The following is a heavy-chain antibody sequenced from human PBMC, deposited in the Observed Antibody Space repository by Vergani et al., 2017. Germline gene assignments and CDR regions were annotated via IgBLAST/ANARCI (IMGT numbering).Heavy chain of an antibody. CDR1: GGTFSSYA. CDR2: IIPIFGTA. CDR3: AREGYYDSSGYYYGGYYFDY. V-gene: IGHV1-69*01. J-gene: IGHJ4*02. D-gene: IGHD3-22*01. Sequence: QVQLVQSGAEVKKPGSSVKVSCKASGGTFSSYAISWVRQAPGQGLEWMGGIIPIFGTANYAQKFQGRVTITADESTSTAYMELSSLRSEDTAVYYWAREGYYDSSGYYYGGYYFDYWGQGTLVTVSS.